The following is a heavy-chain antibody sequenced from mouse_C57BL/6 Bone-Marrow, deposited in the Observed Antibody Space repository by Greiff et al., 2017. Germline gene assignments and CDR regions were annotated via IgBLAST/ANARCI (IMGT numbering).Heavy chain of an antibody. V-gene: IGHV3-6*01. CDR2: ISYDGSN. Sequence: DVQLQESGPGLVKPSQSLSLTCSVTGYSITSGYYWNWIRQFPGNKLEWMGYISYDGSNNYNPSLKNRISITRDTSKNQFFLKLNSVTTEDTSTYYCARDRGLTGTDYFDYWGQGTTLTVSS. CDR1: GYSITSGYY. D-gene: IGHD4-1*01. CDR3: ARDRGLTGTDYFDY. J-gene: IGHJ2*01.